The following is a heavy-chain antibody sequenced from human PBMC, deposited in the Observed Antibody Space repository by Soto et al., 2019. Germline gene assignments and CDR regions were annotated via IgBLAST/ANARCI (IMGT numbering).Heavy chain of an antibody. CDR3: ARGDKLSLYPQLDY. D-gene: IGHD3-16*02. Sequence: QVQLVQSGAEVKKPGASVKVSCKASGYTFTRNYMHWVRQAPGPGFEWMGWINVNSGGTKYAQKFQGWVTMTRDTSISTAYMELSRLRSDDTAVYYCARGDKLSLYPQLDYWGQGTLVTVSS. J-gene: IGHJ4*02. V-gene: IGHV1-2*04. CDR2: INVNSGGT. CDR1: GYTFTRNY.